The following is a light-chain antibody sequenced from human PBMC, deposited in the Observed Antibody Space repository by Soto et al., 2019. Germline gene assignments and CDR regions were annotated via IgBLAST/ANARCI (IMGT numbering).Light chain of an antibody. Sequence: QSALTQPASVSGSPGQSITISCTGTSSDVGGYNYVSWYQQHPGKAPKLRIYEVSNRPSGVSNRLSGSKSGNTASLTIYGLQSEGVPDYYCRSYTGSSTLVFGGGTKVAVL. CDR3: RSYTGSSTLV. CDR2: EVS. J-gene: IGLJ3*02. V-gene: IGLV2-14*01. CDR1: SSDVGGYNY.